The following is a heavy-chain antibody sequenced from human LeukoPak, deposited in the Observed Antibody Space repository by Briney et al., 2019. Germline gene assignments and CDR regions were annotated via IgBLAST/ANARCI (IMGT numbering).Heavy chain of an antibody. D-gene: IGHD4-17*01. J-gene: IGHJ1*01. CDR2: ISSSSSYI. V-gene: IGHV3-21*01. CDR3: ARDSPLYGDDPLAEYFQH. CDR1: GFTFSSYS. Sequence: GGSLRLSCAASGFTFSSYSMNWVRQAPGKGLEWVSSISSSSSYIYYADSVKGRFTISRDNAKNSLYLQMNSLRAEDTAVYYCARDSPLYGDDPLAEYFQHWGQGTLVTVSS.